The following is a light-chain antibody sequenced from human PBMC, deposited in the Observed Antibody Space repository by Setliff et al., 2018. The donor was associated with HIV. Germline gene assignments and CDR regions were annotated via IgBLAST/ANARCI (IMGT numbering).Light chain of an antibody. V-gene: IGLV2-11*01. Sequence: QSALTQPRSVSGSPGQSVTISCTGTTSDVGGYNFVSWYQHHPGKAPKLMIYDVIKRPSGVPDRFSGSKSGNTASLTISGLQAEDEADYYCCSYAGSYTFVFGTGTKVTV. J-gene: IGLJ1*01. CDR3: CSYAGSYTFV. CDR1: TSDVGGYNF. CDR2: DVI.